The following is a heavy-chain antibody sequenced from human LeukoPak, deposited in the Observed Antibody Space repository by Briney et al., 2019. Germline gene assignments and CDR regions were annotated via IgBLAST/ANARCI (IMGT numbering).Heavy chain of an antibody. CDR2: IYYSGST. J-gene: IGHJ4*02. Sequence: SETLSLTCTVSGGSISSYYWSWIRQLPGKGLEWIGYIYYSGSTNYNPSLKSRVTISVDTSKNQFSLKLSSVTAADTAVYYCARVGPLVEVDWGQGTLVTVSS. CDR3: ARVGPLVEVD. D-gene: IGHD2-15*01. V-gene: IGHV4-59*01. CDR1: GGSISSYY.